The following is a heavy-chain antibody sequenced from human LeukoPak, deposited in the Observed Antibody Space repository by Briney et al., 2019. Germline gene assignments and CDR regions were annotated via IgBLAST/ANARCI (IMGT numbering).Heavy chain of an antibody. Sequence: GGSLRLSCAASGFTFSNYWMHWVHQAPGKGLVWVSRISSDESITSYADFVKGRFTISRDNAKNTLFLQMNGLRAEDTAVYYCARVSLSSGCLSNWGQGTLVTVSS. CDR1: GFTFSNYW. CDR3: ARVSLSSGCLSN. D-gene: IGHD6-19*01. J-gene: IGHJ4*02. CDR2: ISSDESIT. V-gene: IGHV3-74*01.